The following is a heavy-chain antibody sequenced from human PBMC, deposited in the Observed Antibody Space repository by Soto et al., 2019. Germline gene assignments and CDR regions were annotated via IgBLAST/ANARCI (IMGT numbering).Heavy chain of an antibody. Sequence: QVQLVESGGGVVQPGRSLRLSCAASGFTFSSYAMHWVRQAPGKGLEWVAVISYDGSNKYYADSVKGRVTISRDNSKNPLYLQMNSLRAEDTAVYYCARVAVEMATIHVFDYWGQGTLVTVSS. CDR3: ARVAVEMATIHVFDY. J-gene: IGHJ4*02. D-gene: IGHD5-12*01. V-gene: IGHV3-30-3*01. CDR1: GFTFSSYA. CDR2: ISYDGSNK.